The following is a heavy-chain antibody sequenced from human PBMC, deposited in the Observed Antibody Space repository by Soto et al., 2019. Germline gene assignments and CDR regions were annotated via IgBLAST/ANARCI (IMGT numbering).Heavy chain of an antibody. CDR2: IHTDGTT. D-gene: IGHD3-10*01. CDR3: VRAPFPAGTHTNNAFDI. Sequence: VSLRLYCAASGFAESANYMTWVRQPPRKGLEWVSVIHTDGTTFYADSTKGRFTISRDTSKNTVSLHMTNLRVDDTAVYYCVRAPFPAGTHTNNAFDIWGRGTMVTVSS. CDR1: GFAESANY. J-gene: IGHJ3*02. V-gene: IGHV3-53*01.